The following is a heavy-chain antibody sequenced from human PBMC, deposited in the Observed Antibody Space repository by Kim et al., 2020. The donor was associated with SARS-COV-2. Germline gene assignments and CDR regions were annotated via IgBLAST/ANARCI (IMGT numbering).Heavy chain of an antibody. CDR3: ARVKHDSSGYYQLDY. D-gene: IGHD3-22*01. Sequence: SETLSLTCTVSGGSISSSSYYWGWIRQPPGKGLEWFGSIYYSGSTYYNPSLKSRVTISVDTSKNQYSLKLSSVTAADTAVYYCARVKHDSSGYYQLDYWGQGTLVTVSS. V-gene: IGHV4-39*07. CDR1: GGSISSSSYY. J-gene: IGHJ4*02. CDR2: IYYSGST.